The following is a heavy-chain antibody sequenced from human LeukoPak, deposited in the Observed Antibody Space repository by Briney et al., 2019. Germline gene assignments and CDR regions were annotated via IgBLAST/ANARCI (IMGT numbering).Heavy chain of an antibody. CDR2: INHSGST. CDR3: ARIPYYDYVWGRKGYFDY. CDR1: GGPISSYY. J-gene: IGHJ4*02. V-gene: IGHV4-34*01. Sequence: SETLSLTCTVSGGPISSYYWSWIRQPPGKGLEWIGEINHSGSTNYNPSLKSRVTISVDTSKNQFSLKLSSVTAADTAVYYCARIPYYDYVWGRKGYFDYWGQGTLVTVSS. D-gene: IGHD3-16*01.